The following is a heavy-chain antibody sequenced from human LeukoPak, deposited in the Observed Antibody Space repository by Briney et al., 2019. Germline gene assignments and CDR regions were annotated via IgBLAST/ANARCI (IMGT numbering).Heavy chain of an antibody. V-gene: IGHV3-15*01. Sequence: KTGGSLRLSCAASGFTFSNAWMSWVRQAPGKGLEWVGRIKSKTDGGTTDYAAPVKGRFTISRDDSKNTLYLQMNSLKTEDTAVYYCTTARDCSSTSCSIEAFDYWGQGTLVTVSS. D-gene: IGHD2-2*01. CDR2: IKSKTDGGTT. CDR3: TTARDCSSTSCSIEAFDY. CDR1: GFTFSNAW. J-gene: IGHJ4*02.